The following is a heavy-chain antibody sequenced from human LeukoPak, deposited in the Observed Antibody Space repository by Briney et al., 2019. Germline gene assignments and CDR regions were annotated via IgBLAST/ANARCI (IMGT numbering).Heavy chain of an antibody. D-gene: IGHD2-2*02. J-gene: IGHJ4*02. CDR2: IYHSGGT. CDR3: ARGSVPAAILDY. V-gene: IGHV4-30-2*01. CDR1: GGSISSGGYS. Sequence: PSETLSLTCAVSGGSISSGGYSWSWIRQPPGKGLERIGYIYHSGGTYYNPSLKSRVTISVDRSKNQFSLKLSSVTAADTAVYYCARGSVPAAILDYWGQGTLVTVSS.